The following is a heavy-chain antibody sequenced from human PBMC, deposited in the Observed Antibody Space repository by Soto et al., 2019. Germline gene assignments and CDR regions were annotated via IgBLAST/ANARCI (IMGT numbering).Heavy chain of an antibody. CDR3: ASIAPRDGYKDY. V-gene: IGHV5-10-1*01. J-gene: IGHJ4*02. D-gene: IGHD5-12*01. CDR1: GYSFTSYW. CDR2: IDPSDSYT. Sequence: GESLKISCKGSGYSFTSYWISWVRQMPGKGLEWMGRIDPSDSYTNYSPSFQGHVTISADKSISTAYLQWSSLKASDAAMYYCASIAPRDGYKDYWGQGTLVTVSS.